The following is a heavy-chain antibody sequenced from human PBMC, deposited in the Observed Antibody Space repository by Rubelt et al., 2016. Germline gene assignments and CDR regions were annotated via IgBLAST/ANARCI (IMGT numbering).Heavy chain of an antibody. Sequence: QVQLVESGGGVVQPGRSLRLSCAASGFTFSSYGVHWVRQAPGKGLEWVSGINYSGETTYYADSVTGRFTISRDNFKSTRYRQMNSLRTEDTAVYYWAKVEGYWAFDVWGQGTTVTVSS. J-gene: IGHJ3*01. D-gene: IGHD3-22*01. CDR3: AKVEGYWAFDV. CDR2: INYSGETT. CDR1: GFTFSSYG. V-gene: IGHV3-NL1*01.